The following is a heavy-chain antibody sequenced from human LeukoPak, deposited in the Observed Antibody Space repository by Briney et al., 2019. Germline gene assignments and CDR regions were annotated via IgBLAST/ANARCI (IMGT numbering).Heavy chain of an antibody. V-gene: IGHV1-2*02. J-gene: IGHJ4*02. D-gene: IGHD6-19*01. CDR1: GYSFTGYY. Sequence: GASVQVSCKASGYSFTGYYMRWVRQAPGQGLEWMGWINPNSGATNNAQKFQGRVTMTRYTSISTADMELSRLRSYDTAAYYCASAVAGTPALDYWGQGTLVTVSS. CDR2: INPNSGAT. CDR3: ASAVAGTPALDY.